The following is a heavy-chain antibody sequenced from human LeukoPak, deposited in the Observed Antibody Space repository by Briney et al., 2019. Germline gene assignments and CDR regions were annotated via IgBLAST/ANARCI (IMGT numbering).Heavy chain of an antibody. D-gene: IGHD2-2*01. CDR2: ISYDGRNK. Sequence: GRSLRLSCAASGFTFSSYAMHWVRQAPGKGLEWVAVISYDGRNKYYADSVKGRFTISRDNSKNTLYQQMNSLRAEHTAVYYCAREPALPIVVVPAALKANWFDPWGQGTLVTVSS. J-gene: IGHJ5*02. V-gene: IGHV3-30-3*01. CDR1: GFTFSSYA. CDR3: AREPALPIVVVPAALKANWFDP.